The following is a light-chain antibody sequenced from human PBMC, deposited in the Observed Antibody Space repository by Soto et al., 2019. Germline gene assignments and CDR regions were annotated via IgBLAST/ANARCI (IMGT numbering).Light chain of an antibody. CDR2: DAS. CDR3: QHRSNWPWT. CDR1: QSVSSY. J-gene: IGKJ1*01. Sequence: EIVLTQSPATLSLSPGERATLSCRASQSVSSYLAWFQQKPGQAPRLLIYDASNRATGIPARFSGSGSGTDFTLTISSLEPEDFAVYYCQHRSNWPWTFGQGTKVQIK. V-gene: IGKV3-11*01.